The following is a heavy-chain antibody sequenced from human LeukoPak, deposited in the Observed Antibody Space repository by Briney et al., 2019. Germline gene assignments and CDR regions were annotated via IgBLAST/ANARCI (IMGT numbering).Heavy chain of an antibody. CDR1: GFTFSSNG. CDR3: ARDRQQLAGDNWFDP. V-gene: IGHV3-30*02. Sequence: GGSLRLSCAASGFTFSSNGMHWVRQAPGKGLEWVAFIRYDGNNKYYADSVRGRFTISRDNSKNTLYLQMNSLRAEDTAVYYCARDRQQLAGDNWFDPWGQGTLVTVSS. CDR2: IRYDGNNK. J-gene: IGHJ5*02. D-gene: IGHD6-13*01.